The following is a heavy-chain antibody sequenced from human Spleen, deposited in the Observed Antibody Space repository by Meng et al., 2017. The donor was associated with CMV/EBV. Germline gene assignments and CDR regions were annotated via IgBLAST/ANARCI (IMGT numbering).Heavy chain of an antibody. CDR3: AKDFLPARYYDSSGYAFDY. CDR2: ISWNSGSI. Sequence: GGSLRLSCAASGFTFDDYAMHWVRQAPGKGLEWVSGISWNSGSIGYADSVKGRFTISRDNAKNSLCLQMNSLRAEDTALYYCAKDFLPARYYDSSGYAFDYWGQGTLVTVSS. J-gene: IGHJ4*02. CDR1: GFTFDDYA. V-gene: IGHV3-9*01. D-gene: IGHD3-22*01.